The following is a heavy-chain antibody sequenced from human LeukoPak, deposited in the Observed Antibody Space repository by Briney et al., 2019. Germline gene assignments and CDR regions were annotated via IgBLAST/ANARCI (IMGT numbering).Heavy chain of an antibody. CDR3: AREVRGVTRCNWFDP. D-gene: IGHD3-10*01. V-gene: IGHV3-53*01. J-gene: IGHJ5*02. CDR2: IYSDNT. CDR1: GFTVSSNS. Sequence: GGSLRLSCTVSGFTVSSNSMSWVRQAPGKGLEWVSFIYSDNTHYSDSVKGRFTISRDNSKNTLYLQMNSLRAEDTAVYYCAREVRGVTRCNWFDPWGQGTLVTVSS.